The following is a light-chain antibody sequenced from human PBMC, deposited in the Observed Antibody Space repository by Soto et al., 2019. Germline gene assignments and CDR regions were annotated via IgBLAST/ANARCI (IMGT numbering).Light chain of an antibody. CDR2: DAS. CDR1: QSVGSY. J-gene: IGKJ4*01. Sequence: EIVLTQSPATLSLSPGDRATLSCRASQSVGSYLGWYQQRPGQAPRLLIYDASNRATGVPAWFSGSGSGTDFTLPISSLEPEDFAVYYCQQRSNWPPTFGGGTKMEIK. V-gene: IGKV3-11*01. CDR3: QQRSNWPPT.